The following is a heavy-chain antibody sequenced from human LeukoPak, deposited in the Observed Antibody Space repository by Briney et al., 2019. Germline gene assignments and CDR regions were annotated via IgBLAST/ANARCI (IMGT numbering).Heavy chain of an antibody. J-gene: IGHJ4*02. CDR1: GFTFSSYE. D-gene: IGHD2-2*01. CDR3: AREASTVDY. V-gene: IGHV3-48*03. Sequence: GGSLRLSCAASGFTFSSYEMNWVRQAPGRGLEWVSYISSSGSTIYYADSVKGRFTISRDNAKNSLYLQMNSLRAEDTAVYYCAREASTVDYWGQGTLVTVSS. CDR2: ISSSGSTI.